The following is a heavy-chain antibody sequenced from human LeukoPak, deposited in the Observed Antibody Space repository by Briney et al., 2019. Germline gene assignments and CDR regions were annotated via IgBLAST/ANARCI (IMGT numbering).Heavy chain of an antibody. Sequence: GGSLRLSCAASGFTFSSYAMHWVRQAPGKGLEWVAVISYDGSNKYYADSVKGRFTISRDNSKNTLYLQMNSLRAEDTAVYYCARVPSARYSSSSYFDYWGQGTLVTVSS. D-gene: IGHD6-6*01. J-gene: IGHJ4*02. CDR1: GFTFSSYA. CDR2: ISYDGSNK. CDR3: ARVPSARYSSSSYFDY. V-gene: IGHV3-30*04.